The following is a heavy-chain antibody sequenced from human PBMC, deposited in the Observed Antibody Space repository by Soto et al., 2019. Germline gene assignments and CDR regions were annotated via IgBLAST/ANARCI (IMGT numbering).Heavy chain of an antibody. CDR1: GGSISSGDYY. Sequence: QVQLQESGPGLVKPSQTLSLTCTVSGGSISSGDYYWSWIRQPPGKGPEWIGYIYYSGSTYYNPSLKSRVIISLDASENQFSLKLTSVSAADTAVYYCATAVYCRSAGCSNWFDPWGQGTPVTVSS. J-gene: IGHJ5*02. CDR2: IYYSGST. CDR3: ATAVYCRSAGCSNWFDP. V-gene: IGHV4-30-4*01. D-gene: IGHD2-2*01.